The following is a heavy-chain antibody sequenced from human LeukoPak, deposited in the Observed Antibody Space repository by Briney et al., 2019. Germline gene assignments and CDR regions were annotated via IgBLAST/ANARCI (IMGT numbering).Heavy chain of an antibody. CDR1: GFTFSNYW. D-gene: IGHD5-12*01. CDR2: IKQDGSDK. Sequence: GGSLRLSCAASGFTFSNYWMSWVRQAPGKGLEWVANIKQDGSDKYYVDSVKGRFTISRDNAENSLYLQMNSLRAEDTAVYYCARILGYGGYDSPFDYWGQGTLVTVSS. J-gene: IGHJ4*02. V-gene: IGHV3-7*01. CDR3: ARILGYGGYDSPFDY.